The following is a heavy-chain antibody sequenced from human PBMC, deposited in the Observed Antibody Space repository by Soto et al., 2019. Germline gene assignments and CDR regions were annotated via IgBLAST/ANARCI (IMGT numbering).Heavy chain of an antibody. V-gene: IGHV4-31*11. CDR3: ARRIYYDSSGRGYYFDY. J-gene: IGHJ4*02. D-gene: IGHD3-22*01. Sequence: SETLSLTCAVSGGSISSGGYYWSWIRQLPGKGLEWIGYIYYSGSTYYNPSLKSRVTISVDTSKNQFSLKLSSVTAADTAVYYCARRIYYDSSGRGYYFDYWGQGTLVTVSS. CDR1: GGSISSGGYY. CDR2: IYYSGST.